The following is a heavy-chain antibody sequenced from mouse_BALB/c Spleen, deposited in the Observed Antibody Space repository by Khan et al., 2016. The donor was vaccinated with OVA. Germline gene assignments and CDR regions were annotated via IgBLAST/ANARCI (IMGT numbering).Heavy chain of an antibody. D-gene: IGHD2-4*01. Sequence: EVQLQESGPGLVKPSQSLSLTCTVTGYSITSEYTWNWIRQFPGNKLEWMGFISYSGNTRYNPSLKSRISITRAKSKNKFFLQLNSVASEYTATLYGARKDYYDYDPFPYWGQGTLVTVSA. J-gene: IGHJ3*01. CDR1: GYSITSEYT. CDR3: ARKDYYDYDPFPY. CDR2: ISYSGNT. V-gene: IGHV3-2*02.